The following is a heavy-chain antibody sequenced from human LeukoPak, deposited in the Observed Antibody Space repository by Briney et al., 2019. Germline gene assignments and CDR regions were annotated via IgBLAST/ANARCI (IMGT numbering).Heavy chain of an antibody. CDR1: GYSFTTYW. D-gene: IGHD3-22*01. V-gene: IGHV5-51*01. CDR3: ARLTQKVNGNFDY. CDR2: IYPSDSDT. Sequence: GESLKISCKASGYSFTTYWIGWVRQMSGKGLEWMGIIYPSDSDTRYSQSFQGQVTISADESISTAYLQWSSLKTSDTAIYYCARLTQKVNGNFDYWGQGTLVTVSS. J-gene: IGHJ4*02.